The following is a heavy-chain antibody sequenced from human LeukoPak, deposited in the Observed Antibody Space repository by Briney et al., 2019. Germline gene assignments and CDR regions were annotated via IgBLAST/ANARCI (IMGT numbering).Heavy chain of an antibody. CDR2: ISSSSSYI. J-gene: IGHJ5*02. CDR3: ARDHTGYSYGSWFDP. D-gene: IGHD5-18*01. Sequence: GGSLRLSCAASGFTFSSYSMNWVRQAPGKGLEWVSSISSSSSYIYYADSVKGRFTISRDNAKNSLYLQMNSLRAEDTAVYYCARDHTGYSYGSWFDPWGQGTLVTVSS. CDR1: GFTFSSYS. V-gene: IGHV3-21*01.